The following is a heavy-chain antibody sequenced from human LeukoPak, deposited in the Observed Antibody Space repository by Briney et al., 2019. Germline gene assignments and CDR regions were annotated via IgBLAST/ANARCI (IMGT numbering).Heavy chain of an antibody. CDR1: GFTFSSYA. Sequence: GGSLRLSCAASGFTFSSYAMSWVRQAPGKGLEWVSAISGSGGSTYYADSVKGRFTISRDNSKNTVHLQMNSLRAEDTAMYYCARRAGDYSHPYDYWGQGTLVTVSS. J-gene: IGHJ4*02. D-gene: IGHD3-22*01. V-gene: IGHV3-23*01. CDR2: ISGSGGST. CDR3: ARRAGDYSHPYDY.